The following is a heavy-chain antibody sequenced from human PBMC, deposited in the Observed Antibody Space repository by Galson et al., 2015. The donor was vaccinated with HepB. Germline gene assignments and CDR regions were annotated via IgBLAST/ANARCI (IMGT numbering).Heavy chain of an antibody. Sequence: SETLSLTCTVSVGSMNDYYWTWIRQPPGKGLEWIGHVYHTGSTQYNPSLKSRVTISIDTSKNQFSLKLTSLTVADTAVYFCARVVGQWLIHDAFDLWGQGTLVTVSS. V-gene: IGHV4-59*01. CDR3: ARVVGQWLIHDAFDL. D-gene: IGHD6-19*01. CDR2: VYHTGST. CDR1: VGSMNDYY. J-gene: IGHJ3*01.